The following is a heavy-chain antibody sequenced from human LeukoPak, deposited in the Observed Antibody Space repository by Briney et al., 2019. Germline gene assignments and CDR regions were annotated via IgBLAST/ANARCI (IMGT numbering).Heavy chain of an antibody. D-gene: IGHD3-10*01. J-gene: IGHJ4*02. Sequence: PGGSLRLSCAASGFTFSSYGMHWVRQAPGKGLEWVAVISYDGSNKYYADSVKGRFTISRDNSKNTLYLQMNSLRAEDTAVYYCAKDSSGPITMVRGVIVDYFDYWGQGTLVTVSS. V-gene: IGHV3-30*18. CDR3: AKDSSGPITMVRGVIVDYFDY. CDR2: ISYDGSNK. CDR1: GFTFSSYG.